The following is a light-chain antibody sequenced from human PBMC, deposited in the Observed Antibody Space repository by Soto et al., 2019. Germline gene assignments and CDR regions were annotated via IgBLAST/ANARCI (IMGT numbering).Light chain of an antibody. CDR1: SSDVGSYNL. J-gene: IGLJ1*01. V-gene: IGLV2-23*01. CDR3: CSYAGSSTPYV. CDR2: EGS. Sequence: QSVLSQTASVSGSPGQSITISCTGTSSDVGSYNLVSWYQQHPGKAPKLMIYEGSKRPSGVSNRFSGSKSGNTASLTISGLQAEDEADYYCCSYAGSSTPYVFGIGTKVTVL.